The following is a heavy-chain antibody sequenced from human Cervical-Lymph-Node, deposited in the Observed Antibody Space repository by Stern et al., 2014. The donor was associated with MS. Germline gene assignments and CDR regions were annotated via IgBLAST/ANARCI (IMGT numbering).Heavy chain of an antibody. CDR1: GFDFRSYN. Sequence: EVQLVESGGGLVKPGGSLRLSCAASGFDFRSYNMNWVRQAPGKGLEWISSVSGSSNYIFYADSVKGRFTISRDNGKKSLYLQMNSLRAEDTAVYFCASQIYCSSPTCSQSDYEDYWGQGTLVTVSS. CDR3: ASQIYCSSPTCSQSDYEDY. V-gene: IGHV3-21*01. J-gene: IGHJ4*02. D-gene: IGHD2-2*01. CDR2: VSGSSNYI.